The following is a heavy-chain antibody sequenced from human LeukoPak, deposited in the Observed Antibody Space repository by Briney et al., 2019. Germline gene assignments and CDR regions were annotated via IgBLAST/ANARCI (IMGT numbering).Heavy chain of an antibody. D-gene: IGHD1-26*01. CDR1: GGSFSGYY. CDR3: ARGGDSGSYQRWLGY. CDR2: INHSGST. J-gene: IGHJ4*02. V-gene: IGHV4-34*01. Sequence: PSETLSLTCAVYGGSFSGYYWSWIRQPPGKGLEWIGEINHSGSTNYNPSLKSRVTISVDTSKNQFSLKLSSVTAADTAVYYCARGGDSGSYQRWLGYWGQGTLVTVSS.